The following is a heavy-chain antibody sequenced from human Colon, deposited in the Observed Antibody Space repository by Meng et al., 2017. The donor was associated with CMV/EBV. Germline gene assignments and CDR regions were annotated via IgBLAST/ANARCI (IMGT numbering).Heavy chain of an antibody. CDR3: ARVMGGNGN. D-gene: IGHD3-16*01. Sequence: GESLKISCAASGFTFSNHWMVWVRQAPGKGLEWVSVIYSGGSSSYADSVKGRFTISRDNSKNTLYLQMNSLRAEDTAVYYCARVMGGNGNWGQGTLVTVSS. J-gene: IGHJ4*02. V-gene: IGHV3-66*02. CDR2: IYSGGSS. CDR1: GFTFSNHW.